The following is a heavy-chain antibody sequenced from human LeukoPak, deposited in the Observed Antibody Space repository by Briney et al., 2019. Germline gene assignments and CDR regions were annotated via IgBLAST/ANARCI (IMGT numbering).Heavy chain of an antibody. D-gene: IGHD3-10*01. Sequence: PVKVSCKASGGTFSSYAISWVRQAPGQGLEWMGRIIPIFGTANYAQKFQGRVTITTDESTSTAYMELSSLRSEDTAVYYCAAGYYYGSGSYVYWGQGTLVTVSS. CDR2: IIPIFGTA. CDR1: GGTFSSYA. V-gene: IGHV1-69*05. J-gene: IGHJ4*02. CDR3: AAGYYYGSGSYVY.